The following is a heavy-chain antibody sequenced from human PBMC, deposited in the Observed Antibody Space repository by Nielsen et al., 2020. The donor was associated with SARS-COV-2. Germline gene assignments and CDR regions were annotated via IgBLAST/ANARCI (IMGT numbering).Heavy chain of an antibody. CDR1: GYTFTSYD. V-gene: IGHV1-8*01. CDR2: MNPNSGNT. Sequence: ASVKVSCKASGYTFTSYDINWVRQATGQGLEWMGWMNPNSGNTGYAQKFQGRVTMTRNTSISTAYMELSSLRSDDTAVYYCASSVGAYYYYGMDVWGQGTTVTVSS. CDR3: ASSVGAYYYYGMDV. D-gene: IGHD3-16*01. J-gene: IGHJ6*02.